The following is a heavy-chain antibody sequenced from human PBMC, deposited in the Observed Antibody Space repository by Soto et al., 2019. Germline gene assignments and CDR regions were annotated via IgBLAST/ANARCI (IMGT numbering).Heavy chain of an antibody. D-gene: IGHD2-2*01. CDR2: INTDGGSS. CDR1: GFTFSGHW. V-gene: IGHV3-74*03. CDR3: AREAGYCSRTSCYRRAFDT. J-gene: IGHJ3*02. Sequence: EVQLVESGGDLVQPGGSLSLSCAASGFTFSGHWMHWVRQVPGKGLEWVSRINTDGGSSAYADSVKGRFAISRDNAKNTLYLQMNGLRAEDTAVYYCAREAGYCSRTSCYRRAFDTWGQGTTGTVSS.